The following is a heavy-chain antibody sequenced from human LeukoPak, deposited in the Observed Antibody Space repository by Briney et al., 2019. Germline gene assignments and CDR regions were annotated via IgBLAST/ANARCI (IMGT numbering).Heavy chain of an antibody. D-gene: IGHD6-19*01. J-gene: IGHJ4*02. V-gene: IGHV3-30*02. CDR3: AIDPVSGWYYFDY. CDR1: GFTFSSYG. CDR2: IRYDGSNK. Sequence: GGSLRLSCAASGFTFSSYGMHWVRQAPGKGLEWVAFIRYDGSNKYYADSVKGRFTISRDNSKNTLYLQMNSLRAEDTAVYYCAIDPVSGWYYFDYWGQGTLVTVSS.